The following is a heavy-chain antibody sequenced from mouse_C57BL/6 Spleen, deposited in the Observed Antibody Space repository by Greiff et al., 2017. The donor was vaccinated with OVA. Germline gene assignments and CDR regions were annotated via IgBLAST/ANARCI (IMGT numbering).Heavy chain of an antibody. CDR2: INPSSGYT. J-gene: IGHJ2*01. D-gene: IGHD1-1*01. CDR1: GYTFTSYT. V-gene: IGHV1-4*01. CDR3: ARDYYGSSSGY. Sequence: LVESGAELARPGASVKMSCKASGYTFTSYTMHWVKQRPGQGLEWIGYINPSSGYTKYNQKFKDKATLTADKSSSTAYMQLSSLTSEDSAVYYCARDYYGSSSGYWGQGTTLTVSS.